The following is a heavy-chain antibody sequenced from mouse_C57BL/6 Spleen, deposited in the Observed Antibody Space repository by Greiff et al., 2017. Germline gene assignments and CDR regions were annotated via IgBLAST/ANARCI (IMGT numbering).Heavy chain of an antibody. Sequence: VKLLESGAELMKPGASVKLSCKATGYTFTGYWIEWVKQRPGHGLEWIGEILPGSGSTHYNEKFKGKATFTADTSSNTAYMQLSSLATEDSAIYYCARGVYYYFDYWGQGTTHTVSS. J-gene: IGHJ2*01. V-gene: IGHV1-9*01. D-gene: IGHD2-1*01. CDR3: ARGVYYYFDY. CDR2: ILPGSGST. CDR1: GYTFTGYW.